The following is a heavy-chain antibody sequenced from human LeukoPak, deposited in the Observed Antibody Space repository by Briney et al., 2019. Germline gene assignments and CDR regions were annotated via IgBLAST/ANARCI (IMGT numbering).Heavy chain of an antibody. J-gene: IGHJ3*01. V-gene: IGHV4-34*01. Sequence: SETLSLTCAVYGGSFSGYYWSWIRQPPGKGLEWIGEINHSGSTNYNPSLKSRVTISVDTSKNQFSLKLSSVTAADSAIYCARQVATIYHGFDVWGQETMITVSS. D-gene: IGHD5-24*01. CDR2: INHSGST. CDR3: ARQVATIYHGFDV. CDR1: GGSFSGYY.